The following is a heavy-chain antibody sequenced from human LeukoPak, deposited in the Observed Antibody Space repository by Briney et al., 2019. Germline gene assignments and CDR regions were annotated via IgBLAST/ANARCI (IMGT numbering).Heavy chain of an antibody. V-gene: IGHV3-23*01. CDR3: AKDPLGPMIEYYFDY. D-gene: IGHD3-22*01. CDR2: ISGSGGST. Sequence: GGSLRLSCAASGFTFSSYAMSWVRQAPGRGLEWVSSISGSGGSTYYADSVKGRFTISRDSSKNTLYLQMNSLRAEDTAIYFCAKDPLGPMIEYYFDYWGQGTLVTVSS. CDR1: GFTFSSYA. J-gene: IGHJ4*02.